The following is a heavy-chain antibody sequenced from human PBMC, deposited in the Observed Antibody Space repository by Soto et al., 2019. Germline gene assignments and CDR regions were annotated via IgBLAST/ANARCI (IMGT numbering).Heavy chain of an antibody. Sequence: QVHLQESGPGLVKPSQTLSLTCTVSGGSISSGGDYWSWIRQHPGKGLEWIGYIYYSGSTYSNPSLKRRVTISVDTSKNQLYMKLSSVTAADTAVYYCARAPHYSYYYYMDVWGKGTTVTVSS. CDR1: GGSISSGGDY. D-gene: IGHD4-4*01. CDR3: ARAPHYSYYYYMDV. J-gene: IGHJ6*03. V-gene: IGHV4-31*03. CDR2: IYYSGST.